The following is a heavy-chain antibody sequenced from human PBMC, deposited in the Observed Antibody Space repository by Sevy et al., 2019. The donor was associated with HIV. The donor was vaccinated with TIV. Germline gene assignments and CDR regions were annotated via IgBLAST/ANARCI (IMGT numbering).Heavy chain of an antibody. J-gene: IGHJ2*01. D-gene: IGHD6-13*01. Sequence: GGSLRLSCAVSGFTFDDYAMHWVRHAPGKGLEWVSSISWNSGSIDYADSVKGRFSISRDDAKNSLYLQMNSLRPEDTALYYCARDLGSSWYDVDWYFDLWGRGTLVTVSS. V-gene: IGHV3-9*01. CDR2: ISWNSGSI. CDR3: ARDLGSSWYDVDWYFDL. CDR1: GFTFDDYA.